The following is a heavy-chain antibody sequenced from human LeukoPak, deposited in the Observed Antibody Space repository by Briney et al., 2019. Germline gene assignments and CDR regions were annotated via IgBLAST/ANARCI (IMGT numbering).Heavy chain of an antibody. J-gene: IGHJ4*02. CDR2: IYHSGTT. CDR3: ARGVYIAAAQYAY. Sequence: SETLSLTCTVSGGSISSYYWSWIRQPPGKGLEWIGCIYHSGTTNYNPSLKSRVTISVDTSKNQFSLKLSSVTAADTAVYYCARGVYIAAAQYAYWGQGTLVTVSS. D-gene: IGHD6-13*01. CDR1: GGSISSYY. V-gene: IGHV4-59*01.